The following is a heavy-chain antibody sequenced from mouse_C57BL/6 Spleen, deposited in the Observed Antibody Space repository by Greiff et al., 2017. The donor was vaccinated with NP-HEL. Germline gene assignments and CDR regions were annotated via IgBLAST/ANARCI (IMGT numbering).Heavy chain of an antibody. Sequence: VQLQQSGPELVKPGASVKISCKASGYAFSSSWMNWVKQRPGKGLEWIGRIYPGDGDTNYNGKFKGKATLTADKSSSTAYMQLSSLTSEDSAVYFGASGNYYYGSGAMDYWGQGTSVTVSS. CDR1: GYAFSSSW. J-gene: IGHJ4*01. D-gene: IGHD1-1*01. V-gene: IGHV1-82*01. CDR3: ASGNYYYGSGAMDY. CDR2: IYPGDGDT.